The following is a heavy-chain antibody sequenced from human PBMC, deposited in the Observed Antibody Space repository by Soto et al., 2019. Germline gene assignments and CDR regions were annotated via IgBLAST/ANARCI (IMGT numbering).Heavy chain of an antibody. D-gene: IGHD2-2*02. V-gene: IGHV1-69*13. CDR1: GGTFSSYA. J-gene: IGHJ6*02. CDR3: LLEEPAAIGSYYYYGMDV. CDR2: IIPTFGTA. Sequence: GASVKVSCKASGGTFSSYAISWVRQAPGQGLEWMGGIIPTFGTANYAQKFQGRVTITADESTSTAYMELSSLRSEDTAVYYCLLEEPAAIGSYYYYGMDVWGQGTTVTVSS.